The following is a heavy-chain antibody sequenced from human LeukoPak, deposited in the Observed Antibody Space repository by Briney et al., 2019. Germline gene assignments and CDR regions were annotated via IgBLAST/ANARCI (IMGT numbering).Heavy chain of an antibody. CDR2: ISSSGSTI. Sequence: GGSLRLSCAASGFTFSSYEMNWVRQAPGKGLEWVSYISSSGSTIYYADSVKGRFTISRDSAKNSLYLQMNSLRAEDTAVYYCARYYYDSTYDYWGQGTLVTVSS. V-gene: IGHV3-48*03. J-gene: IGHJ4*02. D-gene: IGHD3-22*01. CDR3: ARYYYDSTYDY. CDR1: GFTFSSYE.